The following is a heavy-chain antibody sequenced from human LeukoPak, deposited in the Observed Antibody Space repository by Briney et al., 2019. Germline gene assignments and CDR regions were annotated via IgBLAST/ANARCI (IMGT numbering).Heavy chain of an antibody. J-gene: IGHJ5*02. CDR3: ATEAYYDFWSGYSGSNWFDP. V-gene: IGHV1-69*05. Sequence: SVKVSCKASGGTFSSYAISWVRQAPGQGLEWMGGIIPIFGTANYAQKFQGRVTITTDESTSTAYMELSSLRSEDTAVYYCATEAYYDFWSGYSGSNWFDPWGQGTLVTVSS. CDR2: IIPIFGTA. D-gene: IGHD3-3*01. CDR1: GGTFSSYA.